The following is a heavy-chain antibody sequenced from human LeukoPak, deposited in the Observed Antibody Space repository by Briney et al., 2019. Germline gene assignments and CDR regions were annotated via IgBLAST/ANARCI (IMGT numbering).Heavy chain of an antibody. V-gene: IGHV3-7*03. CDR2: IKQDGSEK. CDR1: GFILNDYG. Sequence: GGSLRLSCAASGFILNDYGMHWVRQAPGKGLEWVANIKQDGSEKYYVDSVKGRFTISRDNAKNSLYLQMNSLRAEDTAVYYCARLYDSSGYYRGHFDYWGQGTLVTVSS. J-gene: IGHJ4*02. CDR3: ARLYDSSGYYRGHFDY. D-gene: IGHD3-22*01.